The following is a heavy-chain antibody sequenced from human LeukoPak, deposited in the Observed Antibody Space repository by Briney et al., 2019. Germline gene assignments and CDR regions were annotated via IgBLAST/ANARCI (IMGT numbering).Heavy chain of an antibody. J-gene: IGHJ5*02. V-gene: IGHV1-2*02. D-gene: IGHD3-3*01. CDR1: GYTFTDYY. Sequence: ASVKVSCKTSGYTFTDYYIHWVRQAPGQGLEWMGWINTKTGRTSFARKFQGRVTLTRDPSITTVYMDMAWLTSDDTAIYFCARADFIDAGPYVIAPWGQGTLVTVSS. CDR2: INTKTGRT. CDR3: ARADFIDAGPYVIAP.